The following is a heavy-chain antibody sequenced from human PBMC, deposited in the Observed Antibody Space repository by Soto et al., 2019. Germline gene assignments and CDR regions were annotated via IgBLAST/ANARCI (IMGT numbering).Heavy chain of an antibody. CDR3: AKGASAWELRAFDI. CDR2: ISYDGSNK. Sequence: GSLRLSCAASGFTFSSYGMHWVRQAPGKGLEWVAVISYDGSNKYYADSVKGRFTISRDNSKNTLYLQMNSLRAEDTAVYYCAKGASAWELRAFDIWGQGTMVTVSS. D-gene: IGHD1-26*01. CDR1: GFTFSSYG. V-gene: IGHV3-30*18. J-gene: IGHJ3*02.